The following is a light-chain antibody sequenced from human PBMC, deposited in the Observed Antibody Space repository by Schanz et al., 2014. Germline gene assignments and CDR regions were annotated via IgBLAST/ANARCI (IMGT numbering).Light chain of an antibody. CDR1: QSLSKNY. CDR3: QQYGSSVMYT. J-gene: IGKJ2*01. V-gene: IGKV3-20*01. Sequence: EFVLTQSPGTLSLSPGERATLSCRASQSLSKNYLAWYQQKPGQAPRLLIYGAFIRAAGIPDRFTGGGSGTDFTLTISRLEPEDFAIYYCQQYGSSVMYTFGQGTKLEI. CDR2: GAF.